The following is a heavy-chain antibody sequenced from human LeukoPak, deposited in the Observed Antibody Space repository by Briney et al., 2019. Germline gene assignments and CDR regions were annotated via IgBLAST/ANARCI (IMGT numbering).Heavy chain of an antibody. CDR3: AKSLLTTASGTGRAFDI. D-gene: IGHD1-26*01. CDR1: GISFSTYW. J-gene: IGHJ3*02. Sequence: GGSLRLSCAASGISFSTYWMSWVREAPGEGREWGANIKQDGREKYYVESVKGRFTISRDNSKNTLYLQMNSLRAEDTAEYYCAKSLLTTASGTGRAFDIWGQGTMVTVSS. CDR2: IKQDGREK. V-gene: IGHV3-7*03.